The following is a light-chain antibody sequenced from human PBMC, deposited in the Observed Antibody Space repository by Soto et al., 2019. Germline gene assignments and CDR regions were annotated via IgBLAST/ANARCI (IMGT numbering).Light chain of an antibody. V-gene: IGLV2-14*03. CDR1: SSDVGAYIF. J-gene: IGLJ1*01. Sequence: QSALTQPASVSGSPGQSITISCTGTSSDVGAYIFVSWYQQHPGKAPKLMIYDIINRPSGVSNRFSGSKSGNTASLTISRLQAEDEADYYCVSFTTSRSYVFGTGTKVTVL. CDR2: DII. CDR3: VSFTTSRSYV.